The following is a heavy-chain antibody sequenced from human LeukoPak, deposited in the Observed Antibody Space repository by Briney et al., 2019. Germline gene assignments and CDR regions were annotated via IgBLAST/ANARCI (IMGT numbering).Heavy chain of an antibody. CDR3: ARGRKYTSGYRVTELGSGYSDY. CDR1: GFTVSSNS. V-gene: IGHV3-53*01. D-gene: IGHD5-18*01. CDR2: IYSDNT. Sequence: GGSLRLSCTVSGFTVSSNSMSWVRQAPGKGLEWVSFIYSDNTHYSDSVKGRFTISRDNSKNSLYLQMNSLRAEDTAVYYCARGRKYTSGYRVTELGSGYSDYWGQGTPVTVSS. J-gene: IGHJ4*02.